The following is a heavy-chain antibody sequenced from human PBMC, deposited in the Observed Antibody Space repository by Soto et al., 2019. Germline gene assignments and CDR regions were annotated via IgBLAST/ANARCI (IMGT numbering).Heavy chain of an antibody. Sequence: QLQLQESGPGLVKPSETLSLTCTVSGGSISSGTYSWGWIRQPPGKGLEWIGNSYFTGNTHYNPSLNSSVIMSVDTSESQFSLSLTSLAAADTAVYYCARHRTGYSSSWLDYWGQGTLVTVSS. CDR3: ARHRTGYSSSWLDY. CDR1: GGSISSGTYS. D-gene: IGHD6-13*01. J-gene: IGHJ4*02. CDR2: SYFTGNT. V-gene: IGHV4-39*01.